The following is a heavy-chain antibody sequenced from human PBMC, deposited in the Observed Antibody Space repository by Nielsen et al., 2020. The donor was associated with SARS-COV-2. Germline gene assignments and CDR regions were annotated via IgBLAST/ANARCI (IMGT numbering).Heavy chain of an antibody. J-gene: IGHJ4*02. V-gene: IGHV3-11*04. CDR2: ISSSGSTI. CDR3: AKIAAATASADY. Sequence: GESLKISCAASGFTFSDYYMSWIRQAPGKGLEWVSYISSSGSTIYYADSVKGRFTISRDNAKNSLYLQMNSLRAEDTAAYYCAKIAAATASADYWGQGTLVTVSS. D-gene: IGHD6-13*01. CDR1: GFTFSDYY.